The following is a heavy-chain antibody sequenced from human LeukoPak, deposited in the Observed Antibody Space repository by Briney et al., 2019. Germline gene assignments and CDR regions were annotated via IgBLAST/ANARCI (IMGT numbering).Heavy chain of an antibody. Sequence: GGSLRLSCAAYGFTFSSYERNWVRQAPGKGLEWVSYISSSGSTIYYADSVKGRFTISRDNAKNSLYLQMNSLRAEDTAVYYCARFSSGSGGYWGQGTLVTVSS. CDR2: ISSSGSTI. CDR1: GFTFSSYE. J-gene: IGHJ4*02. D-gene: IGHD6-19*01. V-gene: IGHV3-48*03. CDR3: ARFSSGSGGY.